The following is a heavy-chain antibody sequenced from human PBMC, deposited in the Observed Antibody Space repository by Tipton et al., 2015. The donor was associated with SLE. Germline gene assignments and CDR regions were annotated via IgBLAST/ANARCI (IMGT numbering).Heavy chain of an antibody. Sequence: TLYLTCTVSGGSISSSSHYWSWLRQPPGEGLEWIGYIYYSGSTNYNPSLKIRVTISVDTSKNQFSRKLSSVTAADTAVCYCASILGYCSGGSCWPRNWFDPWGQGTLVTVSS. CDR2: IYYSGST. CDR1: GGSISSSSHY. V-gene: IGHV4-61*01. D-gene: IGHD2-15*01. J-gene: IGHJ5*02. CDR3: ASILGYCSGGSCWPRNWFDP.